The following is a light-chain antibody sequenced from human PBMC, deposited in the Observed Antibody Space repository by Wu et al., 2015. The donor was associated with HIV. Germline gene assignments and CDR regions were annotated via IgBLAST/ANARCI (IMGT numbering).Light chain of an antibody. J-gene: IGKJ2*01. CDR1: QSTTNS. V-gene: IGKV3-11*01. CDR2: DAS. CDR3: QQRSNWPPYT. Sequence: EIVLTQSPATLSLSPGDRATLSCRASQSTTNSLGWYQQKPGQAPRLLIYDASNRATGIPARFSGSGSGTDFTLTINSLEPEDFAVYYCQQRSNWPPYTFGQGTRLEIK.